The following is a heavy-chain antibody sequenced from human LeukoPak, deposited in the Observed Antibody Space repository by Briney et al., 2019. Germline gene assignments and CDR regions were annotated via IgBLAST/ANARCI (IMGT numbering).Heavy chain of an antibody. D-gene: IGHD3-22*01. J-gene: IGHJ4*02. CDR2: INHSGST. Sequence: PSETLSLTCAVYGGSFSGYYWSWIRQPPGKGLEWIGEINHSGSTNYNPSLKSRVTTSVDTAKNQFYLKLSAVTAADTAVYYCARGRGYYRYWGQGTLVTVSS. V-gene: IGHV4-34*01. CDR3: ARGRGYYRY. CDR1: GGSFSGYY.